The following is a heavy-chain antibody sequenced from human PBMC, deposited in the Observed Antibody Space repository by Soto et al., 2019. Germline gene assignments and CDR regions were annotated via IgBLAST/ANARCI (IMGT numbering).Heavy chain of an antibody. CDR3: ARVGTPIDY. Sequence: QVQLVQSGAEVKKPGASVKVSCKASGYTFTNFGISWVRQAPGQGLEWMGWISAYNGNTNSAQKFQDRVTMTTDTSRSTASMELRSLRSDATALYYCARVGTPIDYWGQETLVTVSS. CDR1: GYTFTNFG. CDR2: ISAYNGNT. V-gene: IGHV1-18*01. D-gene: IGHD7-27*01. J-gene: IGHJ4*02.